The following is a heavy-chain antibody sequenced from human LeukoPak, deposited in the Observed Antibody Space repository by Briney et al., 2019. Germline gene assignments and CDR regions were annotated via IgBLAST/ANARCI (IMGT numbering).Heavy chain of an antibody. J-gene: IGHJ6*03. CDR3: ARATSEIPAAALTGSKYYYYYYMDV. CDR2: IIPFLGIT. CDR1: GGTFSYYT. V-gene: IGHV1-69*02. D-gene: IGHD2-2*01. Sequence: SVKVSCKASGGTFSYYTISWVRQAPGQGLEWMGRIIPFLGITNYAQKFRGRVTITAEKSTSTAYMELSSLRSEDTAVYYCARATSEIPAAALTGSKYYYYYYMDVWDKGTTVTVSS.